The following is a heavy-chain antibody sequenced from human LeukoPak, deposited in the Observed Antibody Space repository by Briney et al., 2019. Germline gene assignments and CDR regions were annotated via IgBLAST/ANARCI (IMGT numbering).Heavy chain of an antibody. D-gene: IGHD6-19*01. Sequence: SETLSLTCAVSGYSISSGYYWCWIRQPPGKGLEWIGSITYYNPSLKSRVTISVDTSKNQFSLKLSSVTAADTAVYYCARQWRDGDWFDPWGQGTLVTVSS. V-gene: IGHV4-38-2*01. CDR2: IT. CDR1: GYSISSGYY. J-gene: IGHJ5*02. CDR3: ARQWRDGDWFDP.